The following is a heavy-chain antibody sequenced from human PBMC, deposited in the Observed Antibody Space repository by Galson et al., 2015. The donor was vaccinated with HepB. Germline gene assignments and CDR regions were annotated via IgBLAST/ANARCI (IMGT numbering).Heavy chain of an antibody. CDR1: GFTFNFYA. Sequence: SLRLSCAASGFTFNFYAMTWVRHVPGKGLDWVSSISASGSRTYYADSAKRRFTISRDNSKNTVFLQMNSLRADDPAVYYCARVPLTGTMGKYYFYMDVWGKGTTVTISS. CDR3: ARVPLTGTMGKYYFYMDV. CDR2: ISASGSRT. D-gene: IGHD3-9*01. J-gene: IGHJ6*03. V-gene: IGHV3-23*01.